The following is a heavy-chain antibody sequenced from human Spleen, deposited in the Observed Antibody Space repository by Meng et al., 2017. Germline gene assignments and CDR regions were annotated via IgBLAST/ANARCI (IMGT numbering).Heavy chain of an antibody. CDR2: IYYSGST. CDR1: GGSISSGGYY. J-gene: IGHJ6*02. CDR3: ARGGAPYYYYGMDV. Sequence: SETLSLTCTVSGGSISSGGYYWSWIRQHPGKGLEWIGYIYYSGSTYYNPSLKSRVTISVDTSKNQFSLKLSSVTAADTAVYYCARGGAPYYYYGMDVWGQGTTVTVSS. D-gene: IGHD3-16*01. V-gene: IGHV4-31*03.